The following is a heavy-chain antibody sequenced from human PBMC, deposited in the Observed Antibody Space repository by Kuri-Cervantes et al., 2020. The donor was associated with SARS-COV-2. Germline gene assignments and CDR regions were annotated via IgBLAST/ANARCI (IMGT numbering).Heavy chain of an antibody. V-gene: IGHV4-39*01. CDR2: IYHSGST. CDR1: GGSISSSSYY. D-gene: IGHD3-10*01. CDR3: ARHMAGTFDY. J-gene: IGHJ4*02. Sequence: SETLSLTCPVSGGSISSSSYYWGWIRQPPGKGLEWIGSIYHSGSTYYNPSLKSRVTISVDTSKNQFSLKLSSVTAADSAVYYCARHMAGTFDYWGQGTLVTVSS.